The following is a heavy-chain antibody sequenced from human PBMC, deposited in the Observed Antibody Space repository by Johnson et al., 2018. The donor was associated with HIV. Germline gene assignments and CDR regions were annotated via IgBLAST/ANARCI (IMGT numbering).Heavy chain of an antibody. J-gene: IGHJ3*02. CDR1: GFTFSSYA. V-gene: IGHV3-23*04. D-gene: IGHD2-2*01. Sequence: AQLVESGGGVVRPGGSLRLSCASSGFTFSSYAMSWVRQAPGKGLEWVSAISGSGGSTYYADSVKGLFTISRANSKITLYLQMNSLRDEDTAVYYCAKNQHEQRVVPAARHAAFDIWGQGTMVTVSS. CDR3: AKNQHEQRVVPAARHAAFDI. CDR2: ISGSGGST.